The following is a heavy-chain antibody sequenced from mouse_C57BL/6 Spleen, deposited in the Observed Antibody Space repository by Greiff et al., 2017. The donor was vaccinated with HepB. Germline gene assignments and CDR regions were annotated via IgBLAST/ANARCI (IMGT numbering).Heavy chain of an antibody. D-gene: IGHD2-1*01. CDR2: IWRGGST. J-gene: IGHJ3*01. CDR1: GFSLTSYG. Sequence: VKLMESGPGLVQPSQSLSITCTVSGFSLTSYGVHWVRQSPGKGLEWLGVIWRGGSTDYNAAFMSRLSITKDNSKSQVFFKMNSLQADDTAIYYCAKKADYYGNPWFAYWGQGTLVTVSA. V-gene: IGHV2-5*01. CDR3: AKKADYYGNPWFAY.